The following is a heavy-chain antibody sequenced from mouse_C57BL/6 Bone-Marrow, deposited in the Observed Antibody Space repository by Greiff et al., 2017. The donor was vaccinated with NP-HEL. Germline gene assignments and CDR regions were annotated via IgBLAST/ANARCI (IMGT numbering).Heavy chain of an antibody. CDR3: ARSSPLTGTGY. V-gene: IGHV1-59*01. CDR2: IDPSDSYT. D-gene: IGHD4-1*01. CDR1: GYTFTSYW. Sequence: VKLMESGAELVRPGTSVKLSCKASGYTFTSYWMHWVKQRPGQGLEWIGVIDPSDSYTNYNQKFKGKATLTVDTSSSTAYMQLSSLTSEDSAVYYCARSSPLTGTGYWGQGTLVTVSA. J-gene: IGHJ3*01.